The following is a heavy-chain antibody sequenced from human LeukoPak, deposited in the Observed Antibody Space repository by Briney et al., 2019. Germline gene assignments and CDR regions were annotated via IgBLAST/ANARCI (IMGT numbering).Heavy chain of an antibody. D-gene: IGHD3-9*01. V-gene: IGHV4-59*01. CDR2: IYYSGST. J-gene: IGHJ4*02. CDR1: GGSISSYY. CDR3: ARAPALRYFAVGYYFDY. Sequence: SETLSLTCTVSGGSISSYYWSWIRQPPGKGLEWIGYIYYSGSTNYNPSLKSRVTISVDTSKNQFSLKLSSVTAADTAVYYCARAPALRYFAVGYYFDYWGQGTLVTVSS.